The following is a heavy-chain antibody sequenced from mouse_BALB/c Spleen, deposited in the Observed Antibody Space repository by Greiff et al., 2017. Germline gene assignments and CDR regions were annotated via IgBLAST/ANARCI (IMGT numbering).Heavy chain of an antibody. D-gene: IGHD3-1*01. Sequence: QVQLQQSGAELAKPGASVKMSCKASGYTFTSYWMHWVKQRPGQGLEWIGYINPSTGYTEYNQKFKDKATLTADKSSSTAYMQLSSLTSEDSAVYYCARGSSGYVPDYWGQGTTLTVSS. J-gene: IGHJ2*01. CDR1: GYTFTSYW. V-gene: IGHV1-7*01. CDR2: INPSTGYT. CDR3: ARGSSGYVPDY.